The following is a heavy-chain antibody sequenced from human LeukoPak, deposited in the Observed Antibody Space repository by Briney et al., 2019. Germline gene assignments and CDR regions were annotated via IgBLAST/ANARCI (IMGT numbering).Heavy chain of an antibody. D-gene: IGHD3-22*01. CDR2: IYYGGST. Sequence: PSETLSLTCTVSGGSISSYYWSWIRQPPGKGLEWFGDIYYGGSTNYNPSLKSRVTISVDTSKNQFSLKLSSVTAADTAVYYCARDQRYYYDSSGYHNWFDPWGQGTLVTVSS. CDR1: GGSISSYY. CDR3: ARDQRYYYDSSGYHNWFDP. V-gene: IGHV4-59*01. J-gene: IGHJ5*02.